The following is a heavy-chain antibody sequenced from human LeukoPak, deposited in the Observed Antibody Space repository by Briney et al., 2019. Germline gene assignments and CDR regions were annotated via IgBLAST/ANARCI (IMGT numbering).Heavy chain of an antibody. V-gene: IGHV3-7*03. CDR2: IKQDGSEK. D-gene: IGHD6-25*01. J-gene: IGHJ4*02. CDR3: VRGPHIAATSY. Sequence: GGSLRLSCAASGFTVSSNYMSWVRQAPGKGLEWVANIKQDGSEKQYVDSVKGRFAISRDNAKKSLYLQINTLRAEDTAVYHCVRGPHIAATSYWGQGTLVTVSS. CDR1: GFTVSSNY.